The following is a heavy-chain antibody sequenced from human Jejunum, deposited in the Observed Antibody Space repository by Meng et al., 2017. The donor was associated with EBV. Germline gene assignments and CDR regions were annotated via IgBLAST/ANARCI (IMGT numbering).Heavy chain of an antibody. J-gene: IGHJ4*02. Sequence: QLQLQELGPGLVKPSGTLSLTCTVSGGSVSSGGYYWSWIRQPPGKGLEWIGYIYNSESTNYKSSLKSRVTISADTSKNQFSLRLSSVTAADTAVYYCARDQNGSYFAYWGQGTLVTVSS. CDR2: IYNSEST. D-gene: IGHD1-26*01. CDR3: ARDQNGSYFAY. CDR1: GGSVSSGGYY. V-gene: IGHV4-61*08.